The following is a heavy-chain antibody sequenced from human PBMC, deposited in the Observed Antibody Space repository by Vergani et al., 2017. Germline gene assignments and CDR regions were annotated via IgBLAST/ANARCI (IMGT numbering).Heavy chain of an antibody. CDR3: AREYSSTSGLAFDF. Sequence: QLVESGGGWVQPGGSLRLSCVVSGFDFSSYIMNWVRQAPGKGLEWVSFVSTGTKSQSYAESVKGRFTISRDSAKNSLYLEMDSLSAEDTAVYYCAREYSSTSGLAFDFWVQGTKVTVSS. CDR1: GFDFSSYI. CDR2: VSTGTKSQ. D-gene: IGHD2-2*01. V-gene: IGHV3-48*01. J-gene: IGHJ3*01.